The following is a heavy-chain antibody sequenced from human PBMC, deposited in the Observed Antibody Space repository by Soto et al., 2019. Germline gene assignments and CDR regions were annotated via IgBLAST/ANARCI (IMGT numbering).Heavy chain of an antibody. Sequence: KPSETLSLTCTVAGGSISSGGYYWSWINQHPGKGLEWIGYIYYSGSTYYNPSLKSRVTISVDTSKNQFSLKLSSVTAADTAVYYCARDHGYSSSQAAGDYYYYGRDVWGQGTTVTVSS. J-gene: IGHJ6*02. V-gene: IGHV4-31*03. D-gene: IGHD6-6*01. CDR2: IYYSGST. CDR1: GGSISSGGYY. CDR3: ARDHGYSSSQAAGDYYYYGRDV.